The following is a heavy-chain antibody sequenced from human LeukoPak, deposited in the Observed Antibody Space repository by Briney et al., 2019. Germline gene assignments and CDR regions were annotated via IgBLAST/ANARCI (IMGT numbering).Heavy chain of an antibody. J-gene: IGHJ4*02. CDR2: INPNSGGT. CDR3: ARSYPPYYDSIGYYYQY. D-gene: IGHD3-22*01. V-gene: IGHV1-2*02. Sequence: GASVKVSCKASGYTFTGYYMHWVRQAPGQGLEWMGWINPNSGGTNYAQKFQGGVTMTRDTSISTAYMELSRLRSDDTAVYYCARSYPPYYDSIGYYYQYWGQGTLVTVSS. CDR1: GYTFTGYY.